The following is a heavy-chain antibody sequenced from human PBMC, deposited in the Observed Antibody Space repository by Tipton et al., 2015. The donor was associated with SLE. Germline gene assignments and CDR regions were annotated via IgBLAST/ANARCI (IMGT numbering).Heavy chain of an antibody. CDR1: GGSFGGYY. J-gene: IGHJ6*04. CDR3: ARATDWNLSPDV. Sequence: TLSLTCSIYGGSFGGYYWSWIRQPPGKGLEWIGEINHGGNTYYNPSLGSRLTISVDTSKDQFSLRLTSVTAADTAVYYCARATDWNLSPDVWGKGTTVTVSS. D-gene: IGHD1-7*01. V-gene: IGHV4-34*09. CDR2: INHGGNT.